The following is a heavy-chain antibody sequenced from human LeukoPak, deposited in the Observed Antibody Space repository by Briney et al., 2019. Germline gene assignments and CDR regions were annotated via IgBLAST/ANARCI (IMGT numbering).Heavy chain of an antibody. CDR1: GGTFSSYA. J-gene: IGHJ4*02. V-gene: IGHV1-69*04. CDR3: ARVAAMVRGLFGQ. Sequence: GASVKVSCKASGGTFSSYAISWVRQAPGQGLEWMGRIIPILGIANYAQKFQGRVTITADKSTSTAYMELSSLRSEDTAVYYCARVAAMVRGLFGQWGQGTLVTVSS. D-gene: IGHD3-10*01. CDR2: IIPILGIA.